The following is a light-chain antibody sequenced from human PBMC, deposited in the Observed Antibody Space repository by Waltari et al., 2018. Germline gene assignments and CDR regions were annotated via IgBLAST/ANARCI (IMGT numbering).Light chain of an antibody. Sequence: QSALTQPASVSGSPGQSITIPCTGTSSDVGGYNYVSWYQQHPDKAPKLMIYDVSKRPLGVSNRFSGSKSDNTASLTISGLQAEDEADYYCSSYTSSSIVVFGGGTKLTVL. V-gene: IGLV2-14*01. CDR1: SSDVGGYNY. J-gene: IGLJ2*01. CDR2: DVS. CDR3: SSYTSSSIVV.